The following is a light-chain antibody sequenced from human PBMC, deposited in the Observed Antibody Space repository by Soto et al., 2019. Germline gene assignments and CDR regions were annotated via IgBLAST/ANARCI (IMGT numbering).Light chain of an antibody. J-gene: IGKJ4*01. CDR3: QQRSNWPLP. Sequence: EIVLTQSPATLSLSPGERATLSCRASQSVSSYLAWYQQKPGQAPRLLIYDASNGATGIPARFSGSGSGTDFTLTISSLEPEDFAVYYCQQRSNWPLPFGGGTKVDIK. CDR1: QSVSSY. V-gene: IGKV3-11*01. CDR2: DAS.